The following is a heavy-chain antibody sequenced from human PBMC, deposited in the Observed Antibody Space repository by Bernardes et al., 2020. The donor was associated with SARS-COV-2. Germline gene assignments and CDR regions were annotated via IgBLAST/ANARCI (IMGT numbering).Heavy chain of an antibody. CDR1: GFTFSTYW. Sequence: GSLRLSCAASGFTFSTYWMHWVRQVPGEGLVWVSRINGDGSNTSYADSVKGRFTISRDNAKNTLYLQMNSLTAGDTAMYYCAREKGTSIYDYWGQGALVTVSS. J-gene: IGHJ4*02. CDR2: INGDGSNT. D-gene: IGHD2-2*01. CDR3: AREKGTSIYDY. V-gene: IGHV3-74*01.